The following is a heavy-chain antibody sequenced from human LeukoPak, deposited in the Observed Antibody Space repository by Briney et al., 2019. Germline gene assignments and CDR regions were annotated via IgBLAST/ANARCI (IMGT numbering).Heavy chain of an antibody. J-gene: IGHJ4*02. V-gene: IGHV3-74*01. CDR1: GFTFGTYW. Sequence: GGSLRLSCGASGFTFGTYWMHWVRQAPGKGLVWVSGINSDGGTTTYADSVKGRFTISRDNAKNTLYLQMNGLRAEDTAVYYCAKDSAKKYDDYWGQGTLVTVSS. CDR2: INSDGGTT. CDR3: AKDSAKKYDDY. D-gene: IGHD2/OR15-2a*01.